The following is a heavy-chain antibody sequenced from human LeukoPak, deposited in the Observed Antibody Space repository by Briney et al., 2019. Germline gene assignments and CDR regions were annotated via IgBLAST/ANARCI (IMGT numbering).Heavy chain of an antibody. J-gene: IGHJ4*02. CDR2: IYYSGST. D-gene: IGHD5-12*01. Sequence: SETLSLTCTFSGGSISSYYWSWIRQPPGKGLEWIGYIYYSGSTNYNPSLKSRVTISVDTSKNQFSLKLSSVTAADTAVYYCARAGIYSGYPYYFDYWGQGTLVAVSS. CDR1: GGSISSYY. CDR3: ARAGIYSGYPYYFDY. V-gene: IGHV4-59*01.